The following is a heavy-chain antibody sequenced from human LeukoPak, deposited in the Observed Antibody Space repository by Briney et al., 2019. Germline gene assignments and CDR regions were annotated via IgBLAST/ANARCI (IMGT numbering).Heavy chain of an antibody. CDR2: VSVGGGST. CDR3: VSHSRMQIRTDFEY. Sequence: GGSLRLSCAASGFTFSRFTMSWVSQAPGKGLEWVSVVSVGGGSTFYADSARGRFTISRDDSKNMLFLQMNSLRAEDTAIYYCVSHSRMQIRTDFEYWGQGTLVTVSS. J-gene: IGHJ4*02. CDR1: GFTFSRFT. V-gene: IGHV3-23*01. D-gene: IGHD2-15*01.